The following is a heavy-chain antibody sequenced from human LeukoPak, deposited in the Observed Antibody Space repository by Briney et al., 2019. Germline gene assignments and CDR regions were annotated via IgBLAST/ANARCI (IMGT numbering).Heavy chain of an antibody. CDR1: GFTFSSYG. V-gene: IGHV3-23*01. CDR3: ARDWGGYCSGGSCVPNWFDS. D-gene: IGHD2-15*01. Sequence: GGSLRLSCAASGFTFSSYGMSWVRQAPGKGLEWVSAISGSGGSTYYADSVKGRFTISRDNSKNTLYLQMNSLRAEDTAVYYCARDWGGYCSGGSCVPNWFDSWGQGTLVTVSS. CDR2: ISGSGGST. J-gene: IGHJ5*01.